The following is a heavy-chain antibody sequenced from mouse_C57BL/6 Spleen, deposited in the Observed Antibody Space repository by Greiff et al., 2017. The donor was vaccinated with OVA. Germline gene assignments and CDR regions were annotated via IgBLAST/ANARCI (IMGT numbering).Heavy chain of an antibody. D-gene: IGHD1-1*01. J-gene: IGHJ4*01. CDR2: INPSTGGT. V-gene: IGHV1-42*01. CDR3: ASLYGSSFYAMDY. CDR1: GYSFTGYY. Sequence: LVESGPELVKPGASVKISCKASGYSFTGYYMNWVKQSPEKSLEWIGEINPSTGGTTYNQKFKAKATLTVDKSSSTAYMQLKSLTSEDSAVYYCASLYGSSFYAMDYWGQGTSVTVSS.